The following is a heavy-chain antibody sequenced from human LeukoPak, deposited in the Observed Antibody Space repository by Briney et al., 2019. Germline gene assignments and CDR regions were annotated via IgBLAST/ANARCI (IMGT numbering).Heavy chain of an antibody. D-gene: IGHD3-9*01. CDR2: IHRDGRT. Sequence: ASETLSLTCAVSGVSISSSEWWIWVRQPPGQGLEWIGEIHRDGRTRYNPSLKSRVTMSMDYSKNQFSLSVTSVTAADTAIYYCGKTDIYFNPIDYWGPGTLVTVSS. CDR1: GVSISSSEW. J-gene: IGHJ4*02. V-gene: IGHV4-4*02. CDR3: GKTDIYFNPIDY.